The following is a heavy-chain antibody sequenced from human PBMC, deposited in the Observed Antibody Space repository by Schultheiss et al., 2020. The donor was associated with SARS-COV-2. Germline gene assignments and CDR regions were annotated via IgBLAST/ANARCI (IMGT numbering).Heavy chain of an antibody. D-gene: IGHD4-23*01. Sequence: GGSLRLSCSASGFTFSNHAMHWVRQAPGKGLEYVSAISSNGGSTYYADSVKGRFTISRDNSKNTLYLQMNSLRAEDTAVYYCARMGLRDYDGTLDYWGQGTLVTVSS. V-gene: IGHV3-64*04. CDR3: ARMGLRDYDGTLDY. J-gene: IGHJ4*02. CDR2: ISSNGGST. CDR1: GFTFSNHA.